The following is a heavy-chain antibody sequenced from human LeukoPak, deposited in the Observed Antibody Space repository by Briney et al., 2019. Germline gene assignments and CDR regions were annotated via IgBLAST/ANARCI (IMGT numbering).Heavy chain of an antibody. D-gene: IGHD3-22*01. Sequence: GGSLRLSCAASGFTFSSYWMSWVRQAPGKGLEWVANIKQDGSEKYYVDSVKGRFTISRDNAKNSLYLQMNSLRAEDTAAYYCARVTYYYDSSGYFHFDYWGQGTLVTVSS. CDR1: GFTFSSYW. CDR2: IKQDGSEK. J-gene: IGHJ4*02. CDR3: ARVTYYYDSSGYFHFDY. V-gene: IGHV3-7*01.